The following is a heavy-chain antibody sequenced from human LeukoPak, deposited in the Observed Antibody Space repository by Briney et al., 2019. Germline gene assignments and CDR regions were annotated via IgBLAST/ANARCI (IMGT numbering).Heavy chain of an antibody. CDR2: IYYSGNT. CDR1: GGSISSYY. J-gene: IGHJ5*02. Sequence: SQTLSLTCTVSGGSISSYYWSWIRQPPGKGLEWIGYIYYSGNTNYNPSLKSRVTISVDTSKNQFSLKLGSVTAADTAVYYCARHVVSFNWFDPWGQGTPVTVSP. CDR3: ARHVVSFNWFDP. V-gene: IGHV4-59*08. D-gene: IGHD2-2*01.